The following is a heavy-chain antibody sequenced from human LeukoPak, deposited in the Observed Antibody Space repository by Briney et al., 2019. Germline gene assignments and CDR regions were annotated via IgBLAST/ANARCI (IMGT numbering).Heavy chain of an antibody. V-gene: IGHV3-74*01. CDR2: INGDGSST. CDR3: AKGKNTGSYLSHVDY. CDR1: GFTFNNYL. J-gene: IGHJ4*02. Sequence: GRSLRLSCAASGFTFNNYLMHWVRQAPGKGLVWVSRINGDGSSTSYADSVRGRFSISRDNSKNSLYLQMNSLRTEDTALYYCAKGKNTGSYLSHVDYWGQGTLVTVSS. D-gene: IGHD3-10*01.